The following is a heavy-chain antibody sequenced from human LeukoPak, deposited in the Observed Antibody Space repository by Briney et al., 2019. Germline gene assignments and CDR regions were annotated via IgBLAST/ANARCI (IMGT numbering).Heavy chain of an antibody. Sequence: SETLSLTFTVSGGSILSSSGYWGWIRQPPGKGLEWIGSIYYSKNTYYNPSLKSRVTISADTSKNQLSLTLGSVSATDTAVYYCVSPRGFSYGYFDYWGQGTLVTVSP. V-gene: IGHV4-39*01. CDR2: IYYSKNT. J-gene: IGHJ4*02. D-gene: IGHD5-18*01. CDR1: GGSILSSSGY. CDR3: VSPRGFSYGYFDY.